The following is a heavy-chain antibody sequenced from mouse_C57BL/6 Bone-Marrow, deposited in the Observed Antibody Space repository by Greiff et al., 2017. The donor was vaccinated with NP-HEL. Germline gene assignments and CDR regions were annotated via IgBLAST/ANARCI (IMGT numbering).Heavy chain of an antibody. CDR1: GYTFTSYW. CDR3: ARKGYGSSYGNYFDY. Sequence: QVQLQQSGAELVMPGASVKLSCKASGYTFTSYWMHWVKQRPGQGLEWIGEIDPSDSYTNYNQKFKGKSTLTVDQSSSTAYMQLSSLTSEDSAVYYCARKGYGSSYGNYFDYWGQGTTLTVSS. V-gene: IGHV1-69*01. J-gene: IGHJ2*01. CDR2: IDPSDSYT. D-gene: IGHD1-1*01.